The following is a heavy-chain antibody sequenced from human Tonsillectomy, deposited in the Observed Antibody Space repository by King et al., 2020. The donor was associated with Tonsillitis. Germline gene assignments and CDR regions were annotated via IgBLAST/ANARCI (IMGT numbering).Heavy chain of an antibody. CDR3: ATDYYSNFGGVGY. Sequence: VQLVESGGGLVQPGGSLRLSCAASGFTFSSFEMNWGRQAPGKGLEWVSYISNSGSTRYYADSVRGRFTISRDNAKNSLYLQVNSLRAEDTAVYYCATDYYSNFGGVGYWGQGTLVTVSS. CDR2: ISNSGSTR. J-gene: IGHJ4*02. D-gene: IGHD4-11*01. CDR1: GFTFSSFE. V-gene: IGHV3-48*03.